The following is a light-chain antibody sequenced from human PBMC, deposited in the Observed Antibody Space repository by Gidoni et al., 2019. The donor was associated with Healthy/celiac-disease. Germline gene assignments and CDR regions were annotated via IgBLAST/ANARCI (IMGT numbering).Light chain of an antibody. Sequence: DIVMTQYPDSLAVSLGERANINCKSSQSVLYSSNNKNYLAWYQQKPGQPPKLLIYWASTRESGVPDRFSGSGSGTDFTLTISILQAEDVAVYYCQQYYSTLTFGGGTKVEIK. V-gene: IGKV4-1*01. CDR1: QSVLYSSNNKNY. CDR2: WAS. CDR3: QQYYSTLT. J-gene: IGKJ4*01.